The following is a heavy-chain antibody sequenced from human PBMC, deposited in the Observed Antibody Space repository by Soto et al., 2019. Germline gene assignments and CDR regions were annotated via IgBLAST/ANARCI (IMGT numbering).Heavy chain of an antibody. J-gene: IGHJ6*03. CDR2: IYYSGST. CDR3: AKECRLTIFGVVTQPNDYYYMDV. V-gene: IGHV4-59*01. Sequence: SETLSLTCTVSGGSISSYYWSWIRQPPGKGLEWIGYIYYSGSTNYNPSLKSRVTISVDTSKNQFSLKLSSVTAADTAVYYCAKECRLTIFGVVTQPNDYYYMDVWGKGTTVTVSS. D-gene: IGHD3-3*01. CDR1: GGSISSYY.